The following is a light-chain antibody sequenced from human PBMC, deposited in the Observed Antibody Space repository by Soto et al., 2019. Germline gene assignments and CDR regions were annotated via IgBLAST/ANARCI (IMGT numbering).Light chain of an antibody. CDR2: DVS. J-gene: IGLJ2*01. CDR1: SSDVGGYNY. Sequence: QSVLTQPASVSGSPGQSITISCTGTSSDVGGYNYVSWYQQHPGKAPKLMIYDVSNRPSGVSNRFSGSKSGNTVSLTISGLQAEDEDDYYCSSYTSSSTLVVFGGGTKLTVL. CDR3: SSYTSSSTLVV. V-gene: IGLV2-14*01.